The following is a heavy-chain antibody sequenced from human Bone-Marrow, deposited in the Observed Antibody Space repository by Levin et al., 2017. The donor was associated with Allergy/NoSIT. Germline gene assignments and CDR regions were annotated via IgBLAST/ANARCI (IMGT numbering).Heavy chain of an antibody. D-gene: IGHD1-26*01. V-gene: IGHV3-30*04. Sequence: GESLKISCAASGFNFRNYALHWVRQAPGKGLEWVAIISYDGSGTSYADSVKGRFTISRDNSKNTMFLDMNSLRREDTAVYYCARDGAEGATSGDWFDPWGQGTLVTVSS. CDR3: ARDGAEGATSGDWFDP. J-gene: IGHJ5*02. CDR2: ISYDGSGT. CDR1: GFNFRNYA.